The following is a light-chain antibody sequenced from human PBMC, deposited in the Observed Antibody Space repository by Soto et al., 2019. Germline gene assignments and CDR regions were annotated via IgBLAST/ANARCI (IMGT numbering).Light chain of an antibody. CDR2: DVS. Sequence: QSALTQPASVSGSPGQSITISCTGASSDVGGYNYVSWYQQLPGKAPKLMIYDVSNRPSGVSNRFSGSKSGSTASLTISGLQSEDEADYYCTSYTSSSSYVFGTGTKLTVL. CDR1: SSDVGGYNY. V-gene: IGLV2-14*01. CDR3: TSYTSSSSYV. J-gene: IGLJ1*01.